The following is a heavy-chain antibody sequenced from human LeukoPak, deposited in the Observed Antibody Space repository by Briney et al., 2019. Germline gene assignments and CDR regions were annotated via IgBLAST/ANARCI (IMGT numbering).Heavy chain of an antibody. D-gene: IGHD3-3*01. CDR3: AKDRFSPSYYFDY. CDR1: GFTFSSYA. V-gene: IGHV3-23*01. J-gene: IGHJ4*02. CDR2: ISGSGGST. Sequence: GGSLRLSCAASGFTFSSYAMSWVRQAPGKGLEWVSAISGSGGSTYYADSVKGRFTISRDNSKNTLYVQMNSLRAEDTAVYYCAKDRFSPSYYFDYWGQGTLVTVSS.